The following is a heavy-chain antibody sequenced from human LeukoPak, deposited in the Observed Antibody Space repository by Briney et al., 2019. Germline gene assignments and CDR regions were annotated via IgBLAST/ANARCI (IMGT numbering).Heavy chain of an antibody. Sequence: GGSLRLSCTVSGFTVSSNSMSWVRQAPGKGLEWVSFIYSDNTHYSDSVKGRFTISRDNSKNTLYLQMNSLRAEDTALYYCARGLGIAVAGTIAYWGQGTLVTVSS. CDR3: ARGLGIAVAGTIAY. D-gene: IGHD6-19*01. J-gene: IGHJ4*02. CDR2: IYSDNT. V-gene: IGHV3-53*01. CDR1: GFTVSSNS.